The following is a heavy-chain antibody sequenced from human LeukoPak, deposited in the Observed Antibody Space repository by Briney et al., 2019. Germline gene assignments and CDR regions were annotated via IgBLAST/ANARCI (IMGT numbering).Heavy chain of an antibody. CDR3: ARQAYDYVWGRYRDPSFFDY. CDR1: GGSISSSSYY. J-gene: IGHJ4*02. Sequence: PSETLSLTCTVSGGSISSSSYYWGWLRQPPGQELEWIGSIYYSGSTYYNPSLKSRVTISVDTSKNQFPLKLSSVTAADTAVYYCARQAYDYVWGRYRDPSFFDYWGQGTLVTVSS. CDR2: IYYSGST. D-gene: IGHD3-16*02. V-gene: IGHV4-39*01.